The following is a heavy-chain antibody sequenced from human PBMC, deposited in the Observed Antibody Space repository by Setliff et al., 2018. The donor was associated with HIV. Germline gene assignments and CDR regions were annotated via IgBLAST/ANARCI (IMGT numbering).Heavy chain of an antibody. CDR1: GDSISRSRYY. V-gene: IGHV4-39*02. CDR3: AREGSYYDILTDNNWFDS. Sequence: PSETLSLTCVVSGDSISRSRYYWGWIRQPPGKGLEWIGSFYYSGSTSYNPSLKSRVTISGDTSKNQVSLRLSSVTAADTAMYYCAREGSYYDILTDNNWFDSWGQGTLVTVSS. J-gene: IGHJ5*01. CDR2: FYYSGST. D-gene: IGHD3-9*01.